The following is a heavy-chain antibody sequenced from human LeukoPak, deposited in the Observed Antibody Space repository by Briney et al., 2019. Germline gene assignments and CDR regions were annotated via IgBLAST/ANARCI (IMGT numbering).Heavy chain of an antibody. CDR2: IYYSGST. J-gene: IGHJ4*02. CDR3: ARSSSRPYYFDY. CDR1: GDSISSYY. Sequence: PSEILSLTCTVSGDSISSYYWSWIRQPPGKGLERIGYIYYSGSTNNNPSLKSRVTISVDTSKNQFSLKLSSVTAADTAVYYCARSSSRPYYFDYWGQGTLVTVSS. D-gene: IGHD6-13*01. V-gene: IGHV4-59*01.